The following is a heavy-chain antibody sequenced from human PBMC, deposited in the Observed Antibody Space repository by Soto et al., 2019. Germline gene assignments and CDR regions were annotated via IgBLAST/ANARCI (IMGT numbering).Heavy chain of an antibody. CDR2: ISAYNGNT. V-gene: IGHV1-18*04. J-gene: IGHJ6*02. CDR1: GYTFTSYG. CDR3: ARPIAAPGGYYYYGMDV. Sequence: GASVKVSCKASGYTFTSYGISWVRQAPGQGLEWMGWISAYNGNTNYAQKLQGRVTMTTDTSSSTAYMELRSLRSDDTAVYYCARPIAAPGGYYYYGMDVWGQGTTVTVSS. D-gene: IGHD6-6*01.